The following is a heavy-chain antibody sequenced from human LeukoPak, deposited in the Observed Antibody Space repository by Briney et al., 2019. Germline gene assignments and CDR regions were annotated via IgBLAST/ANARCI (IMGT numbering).Heavy chain of an antibody. V-gene: IGHV3-53*05. CDR1: GFTVGTDF. J-gene: IGHJ5*02. CDR3: AREEDMSVWFDP. D-gene: IGHD2-15*01. Sequence: GGSLRLSCAASGFTVGTDFVTWVRQAPGKGLVWVSMTHVVSGEFYADSVKGRFTLSSDDSKNTLYLHMNSLRTEDTAVYYCAREEDMSVWFDPWGQGTLVTVSS. CDR2: THVVSGE.